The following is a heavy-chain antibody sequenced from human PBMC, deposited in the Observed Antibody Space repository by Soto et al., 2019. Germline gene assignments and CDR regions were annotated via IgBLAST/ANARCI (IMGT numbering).Heavy chain of an antibody. J-gene: IGHJ4*02. D-gene: IGHD6-19*01. CDR1: GGSFSGYY. CDR3: ARAQGRTTLTIAVAGIFDY. Sequence: SETLSLTCAVYGGSFSGYYWSWIRQPPGKGLEWIGEINHSGSTNYNPSLKSRVTISVDTSKNQFSLKLSSVTAADTAVYYCARAQGRTTLTIAVAGIFDYWGQGTLVTVSS. CDR2: INHSGST. V-gene: IGHV4-34*01.